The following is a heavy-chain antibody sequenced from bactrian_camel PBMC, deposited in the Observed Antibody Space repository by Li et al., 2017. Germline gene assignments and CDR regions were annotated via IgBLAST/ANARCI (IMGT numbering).Heavy chain of an antibody. CDR3: AADLSRLRVEWDFDY. V-gene: IGHV3S61*01. CDR2: DSWSGALT. J-gene: IGHJ6*01. D-gene: IGHD5*01. CDR1: GLNFDDLR. Sequence: HVQLVESGGGSVQSGGSLRLSCIVSGLNFDDLRMAWFRQAPGKEREGISCDSWSGALTYYADSVKGRFTISRENAKNTLYLQMNSLKSEDTGLYFCAADLSRLRVEWDFDYWGQGTQVT.